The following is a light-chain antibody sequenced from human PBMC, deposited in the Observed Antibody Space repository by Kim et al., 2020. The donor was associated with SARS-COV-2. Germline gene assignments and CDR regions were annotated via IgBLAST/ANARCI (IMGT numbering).Light chain of an antibody. CDR1: SLRSYY. V-gene: IGLV3-19*01. CDR2: GKN. CDR3: NSRDSSGNHYV. J-gene: IGLJ1*01. Sequence: LGQTVRITCQGDSLRSYYASWYQQKPGQAPVLVIYGKNNRPSGIPDRFSGSSSGNTASLTITGAQAEDEADYYCNSRDSSGNHYVFGTGTKVTV.